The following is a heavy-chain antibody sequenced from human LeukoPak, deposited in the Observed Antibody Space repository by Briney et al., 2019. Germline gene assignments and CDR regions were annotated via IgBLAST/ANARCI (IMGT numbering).Heavy chain of an antibody. CDR2: ISAYNGNT. Sequence: ASVKGSCKASGYTFTSYGIIWVRQAPGQGLEWMGWISAYNGNTNYAQKLQGRVTMTTDTSTSTAYMELRSLRSDDTAVYYCARDEAVAFFDYWGQGTLVTVSS. CDR3: ARDEAVAFFDY. CDR1: GYTFTSYG. V-gene: IGHV1-18*01. J-gene: IGHJ4*02. D-gene: IGHD6-19*01.